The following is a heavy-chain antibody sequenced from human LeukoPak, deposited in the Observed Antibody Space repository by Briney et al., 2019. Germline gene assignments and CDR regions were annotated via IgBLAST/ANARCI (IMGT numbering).Heavy chain of an antibody. J-gene: IGHJ4*02. D-gene: IGHD3-9*01. CDR2: IIPILGIA. V-gene: IGHV1-69*04. CDR1: GGTFSSYA. CDR3: ARVLRYFDWSLGY. Sequence: ASVKVSCKASGGTFSSYAISWVRQAPGQGLEWMGRIIPILGIANYAQKFQGRVTITADKSTSTAYMELSSLRSEDTAVYYCARVLRYFDWSLGYWGQGTLVTVSS.